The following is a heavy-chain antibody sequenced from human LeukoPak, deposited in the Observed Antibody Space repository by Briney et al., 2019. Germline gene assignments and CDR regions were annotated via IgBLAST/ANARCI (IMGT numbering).Heavy chain of an antibody. V-gene: IGHV3-7*02. Sequence: GGSLRLSCEVSGFTFSSFWMNWVRQAPGKGLEWVANINQDGSEKYYVDSVKGRFTISRDNAKNSLFLQINSLRGEDTAVYYCARGGDNDYSILIDGFDIWGQGTMVTVSS. CDR3: ARGGDNDYSILIDGFDI. CDR2: INQDGSEK. CDR1: GFTFSSFW. J-gene: IGHJ3*02. D-gene: IGHD4-11*01.